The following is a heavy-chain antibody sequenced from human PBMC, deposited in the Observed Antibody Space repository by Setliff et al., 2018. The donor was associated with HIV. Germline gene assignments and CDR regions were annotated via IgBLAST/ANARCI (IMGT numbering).Heavy chain of an antibody. Sequence: PGGSLRLSCAASGFTFSSYWVSWVRQAPGKGLEWVANINQDGSEKYYVDSVKGRFTISRDNAKNSLYLQMNSLRAEDTAVYYCARVYLTWCQGTLVTVS. D-gene: IGHD3-10*01. V-gene: IGHV3-7*01. CDR3: ARVYLT. CDR2: INQDGSEK. J-gene: IGHJ4*02. CDR1: GFTFSSYW.